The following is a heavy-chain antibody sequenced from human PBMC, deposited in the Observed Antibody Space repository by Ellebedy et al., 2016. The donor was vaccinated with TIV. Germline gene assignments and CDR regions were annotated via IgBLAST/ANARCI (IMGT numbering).Heavy chain of an antibody. CDR1: GFTFSDNA. D-gene: IGHD6-19*01. Sequence: GESLKISCAASGFTFSDNAMGWVRQAPGKGLEWVSSISHSGVSTYYPDSAKGRFTISRDNSKNTLYLQMHSLRAEDTALYYCTNTDPYSSGWLFESWGQGSLVTVSS. CDR3: TNTDPYSSGWLFES. CDR2: ISHSGVST. J-gene: IGHJ5*01. V-gene: IGHV3-23*01.